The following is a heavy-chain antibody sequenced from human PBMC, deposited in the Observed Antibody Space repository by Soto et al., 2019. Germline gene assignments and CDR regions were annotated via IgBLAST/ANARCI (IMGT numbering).Heavy chain of an antibody. J-gene: IGHJ4*02. V-gene: IGHV3-33*01. D-gene: IGHD3-22*01. CDR2: IWYDGSNK. CDR1: GFTFSSYG. Sequence: QVQLVESGGGVVQPGRSLRLSCAASGFTFSSYGMHWVRQAPGKGLEWVAVIWYDGSNKYYADSVKGRFTISRDNSKNTLYLQMNSLRAEDTAVYYCARDHYYDSSGYDFDYWGQGTLVTVSS. CDR3: ARDHYYDSSGYDFDY.